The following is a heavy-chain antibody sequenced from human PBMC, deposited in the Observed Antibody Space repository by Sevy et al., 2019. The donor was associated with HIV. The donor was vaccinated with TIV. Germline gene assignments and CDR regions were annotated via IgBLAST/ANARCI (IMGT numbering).Heavy chain of an antibody. CDR3: ARANDSSGYSPKPFDY. V-gene: IGHV3-53*01. J-gene: IGHJ4*02. CDR1: GFTVSSNY. Sequence: GGSLRLSCAASGFTVSSNYMSWVRQAPGKGLEWVSVIYSGGSTYYADAVKGRFTISRDNSKNTLYLQMNSLRAEDTAVYYCARANDSSGYSPKPFDYWGQGTLVTVSS. D-gene: IGHD3-22*01. CDR2: IYSGGST.